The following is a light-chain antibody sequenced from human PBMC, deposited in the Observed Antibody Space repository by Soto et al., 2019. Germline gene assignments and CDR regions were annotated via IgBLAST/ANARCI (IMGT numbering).Light chain of an antibody. CDR1: QGISSH. CDR3: QQYFSYPST. V-gene: IGKV1-8*01. CDR2: TAS. J-gene: IGKJ4*01. Sequence: AIRMTQSPSSFSASTGDRVTITCRASQGISSHLAWYQVKPGKAPRLLIYTASYLESGVPSRFSGSGSGTDFTRTSSSLQSDVCAVYYGQQYFSYPSTFGGGTKVEIK.